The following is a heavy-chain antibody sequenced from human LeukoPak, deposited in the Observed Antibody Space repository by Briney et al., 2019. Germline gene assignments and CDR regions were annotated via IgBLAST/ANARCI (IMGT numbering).Heavy chain of an antibody. D-gene: IGHD1-1*01. J-gene: IGHJ4*02. CDR1: GFTFSNYW. Sequence: PGGSLRLSCAASGFTFSNYWIHWVRQAPGKGLEWVANIKQDGSEKYYVDSVKGRFTISRDNAKNSVYLQMNSLRAEDTAVYYCARKTGTTGEAFDYWGQGTLVTVSS. V-gene: IGHV3-7*03. CDR2: IKQDGSEK. CDR3: ARKTGTTGEAFDY.